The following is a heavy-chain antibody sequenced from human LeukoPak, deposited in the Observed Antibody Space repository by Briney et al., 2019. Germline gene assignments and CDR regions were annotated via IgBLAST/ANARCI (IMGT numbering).Heavy chain of an antibody. CDR2: IIPIFGTA. D-gene: IGHD3-10*01. Sequence: ASVKVSCKASGGTFSGYAISWVRQAPGQGLEWMGGIIPIFGTANYAQKFQGRVTITADESTSTAYMELSSLRSEDTAVYYCARVALWFGAATRDYYYGMDVWGQGTTVTVSS. CDR3: ARVALWFGAATRDYYYGMDV. V-gene: IGHV1-69*13. CDR1: GGTFSGYA. J-gene: IGHJ6*02.